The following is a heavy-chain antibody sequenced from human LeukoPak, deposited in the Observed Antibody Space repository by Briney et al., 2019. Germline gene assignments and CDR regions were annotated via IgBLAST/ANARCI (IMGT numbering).Heavy chain of an antibody. CDR2: IYYSGST. CDR3: ARDIDSGSSEFDY. D-gene: IGHD1-26*01. J-gene: IGHJ4*02. V-gene: IGHV4-30-4*01. CDR1: GGSISSGDYY. Sequence: SETLSLICTVSGGSISSGDYYWSWIRQPPGKGLEWIGYIYYSGSTYYNPSLKSRVTISVDTSKNQFSLKLSSVTAADTAVYYCARDIDSGSSEFDYWGQGTLVTVSS.